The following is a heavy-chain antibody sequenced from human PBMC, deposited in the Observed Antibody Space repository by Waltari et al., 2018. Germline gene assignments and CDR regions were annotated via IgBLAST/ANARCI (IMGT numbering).Heavy chain of an antibody. CDR1: GYTSSDYY. V-gene: IGHV1-69-2*01. Sequence: EVQLIQSGAEVKKPGATVKISCKTSGYTSSDYYLQWVRQAPGKGLEWMGRVDPEDGETKYAETFQDRVTITADTSTDTSYLEMTSLKPDDSATFYCAMSLGTIDHWGQGTPVSVSS. CDR2: VDPEDGET. J-gene: IGHJ5*02. CDR3: AMSLGTIDH. D-gene: IGHD1-1*01.